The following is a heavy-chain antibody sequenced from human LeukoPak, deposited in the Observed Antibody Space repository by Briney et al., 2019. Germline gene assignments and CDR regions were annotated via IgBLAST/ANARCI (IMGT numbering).Heavy chain of an antibody. CDR1: GFTFSNYA. V-gene: IGHV3-23*01. J-gene: IGHJ6*02. CDR2: IGAGGSKT. Sequence: PGGSLRLSCAASGFTFSNYAMSWVRQAPGKGLEWVSIIGAGGSKTYYADSVKGRFTISRDNSKNTLYLQMNSLRAEDTAVYYCAKGIKGSYCGGDCYLPYYYYGLDVWGQGTTVTVSS. CDR3: AKGIKGSYCGGDCYLPYYYYGLDV. D-gene: IGHD2-21*02.